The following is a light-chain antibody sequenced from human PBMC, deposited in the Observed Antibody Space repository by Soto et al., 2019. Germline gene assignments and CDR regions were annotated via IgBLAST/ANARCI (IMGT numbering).Light chain of an antibody. V-gene: IGKV1-12*01. CDR1: QGISSW. CDR2: AAS. Sequence: DIQMTQFPFPVSAYVGDRVTITCGPSQGISSWLVWYQQKPGKAPKLLIHAASSLQSGVPSRFSGSGSGTDFTLTINNLEPEDFAIYFCQQTSSFPRTFGQGTKVDI. J-gene: IGKJ1*01. CDR3: QQTSSFPRT.